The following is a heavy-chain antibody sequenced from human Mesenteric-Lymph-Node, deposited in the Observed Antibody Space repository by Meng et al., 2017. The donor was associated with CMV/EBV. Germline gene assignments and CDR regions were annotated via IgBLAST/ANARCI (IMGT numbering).Heavy chain of an antibody. V-gene: IGHV3-11*06. J-gene: IGHJ6*02. CDR1: GFTFSDYY. CDR2: ISSSSSYI. D-gene: IGHD2-15*01. CDR3: ASPVRYCSSGSCPLGMDV. Sequence: GGSLRLSCAASGFTFSDYYMSWIRQAPGKGLEWVSSISSSSSYIYYADSVKGRFTISRDNAKNSLYLQMNSLRAEDTAVYYCASPVRYCSSGSCPLGMDVWGQGTTVTVSS.